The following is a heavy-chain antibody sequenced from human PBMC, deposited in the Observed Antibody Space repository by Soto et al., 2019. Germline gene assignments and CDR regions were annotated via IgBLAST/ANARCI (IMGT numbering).Heavy chain of an antibody. D-gene: IGHD6-19*01. J-gene: IGHJ6*02. CDR2: TYYRSKWYN. Sequence: SQTLSLTCAISGDSVSSNSAAWNWIRQSPSRGLEWLGRTYYRSKWYNDYAVSVKSRITINPDTSKNQFSLQLNSVTPEDTAVYYCARDNRRGKVSLAVAGTSLAHHYGMDVWGQGTTVTVSS. CDR1: GDSVSSNSAA. V-gene: IGHV6-1*01. CDR3: ARDNRRGKVSLAVAGTSLAHHYGMDV.